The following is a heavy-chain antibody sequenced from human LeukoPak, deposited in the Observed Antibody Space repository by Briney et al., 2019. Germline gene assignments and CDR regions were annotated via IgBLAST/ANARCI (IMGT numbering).Heavy chain of an antibody. D-gene: IGHD6-19*01. J-gene: IGHJ3*02. CDR2: ISAYNGNT. CDR1: GYTFTSYG. CDR3: ARSYSSGWYADAFDI. Sequence: GASVKVSCKASGYTFTSYGISWVRQAPGQGLEWMEWISAYNGNTNYAQKLQGRVTMTTDTSTSTAYMELRSLRSDDTAVYYCARSYSSGWYADAFDIWGQGTMVTVSS. V-gene: IGHV1-18*01.